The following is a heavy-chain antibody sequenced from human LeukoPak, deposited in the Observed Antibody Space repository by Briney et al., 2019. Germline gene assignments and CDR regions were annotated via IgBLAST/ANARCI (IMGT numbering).Heavy chain of an antibody. D-gene: IGHD1-14*01. V-gene: IGHV3-23*01. Sequence: GGSLRLSCAASGFTFSNNAMHWVRQAPGKGLEWVSSSGGGGETYYVDSVKGRFTISRDNSENTLFLRMNSLRAEDTAVYYCAKATGYLLWGQGTLVIVSS. J-gene: IGHJ4*02. CDR3: AKATGYLL. CDR2: SGGGGET. CDR1: GFTFSNNA.